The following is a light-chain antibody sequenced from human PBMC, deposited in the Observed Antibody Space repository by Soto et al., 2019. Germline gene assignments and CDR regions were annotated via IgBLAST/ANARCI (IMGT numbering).Light chain of an antibody. J-gene: IGKJ4*01. CDR3: QQYGASPLT. CDR2: GAS. Sequence: EIVLTQSPDTLSLSPGEWATLSCRASQSVSSNYLAWYQQKPGQAPRLLIYGASSRATGIPDRFSGSGSGTDFILSISRLEPEDFAVYYCQQYGASPLTFGGGTKVEI. V-gene: IGKV3-20*01. CDR1: QSVSSNY.